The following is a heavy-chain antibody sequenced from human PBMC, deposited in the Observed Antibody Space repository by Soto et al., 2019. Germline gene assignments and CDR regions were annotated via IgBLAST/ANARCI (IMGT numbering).Heavy chain of an antibody. CDR3: ARPVILRYFDWLATPEYWYFDL. J-gene: IGHJ2*01. V-gene: IGHV4-30-2*01. CDR1: GGSISSGGYS. CDR2: IYHSGST. D-gene: IGHD3-9*01. Sequence: PSETLSLTCAVSGGSISSGGYSWSWIRQPPGKGLEWIGYIYHSGSTYYNPSLKSRVTISVDRSKNQFSLKLSSVTAADTAVYYCARPVILRYFDWLATPEYWYFDLWGRGTLVTVSS.